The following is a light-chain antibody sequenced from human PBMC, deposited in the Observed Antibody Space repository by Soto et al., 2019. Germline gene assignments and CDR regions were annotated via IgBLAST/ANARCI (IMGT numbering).Light chain of an antibody. CDR3: RSYSSSSTLV. V-gene: IGLV2-14*01. CDR2: DVS. J-gene: IGLJ2*01. CDR1: SSDVGGYNY. Sequence: QSALTLPASVSGSPGQSITISCTETSSDVGGYNYVSWYQQHPGKAPKLMIYDVSNRPSGVSNRFSGSKSGNTASLTISGLQAEDEADYYCRSYSSSSTLVFGGGTKLTVL.